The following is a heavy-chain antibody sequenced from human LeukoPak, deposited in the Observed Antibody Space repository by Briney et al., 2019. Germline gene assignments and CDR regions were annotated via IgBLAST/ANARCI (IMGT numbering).Heavy chain of an antibody. V-gene: IGHV4-61*02. CDR2: IYTSGST. D-gene: IGHD3-10*01. CDR1: GGSISSGNYY. J-gene: IGHJ4*02. CDR3: ARDRRWFGEFDY. Sequence: SETLSLTCTVSGGSISSGNYYWSWIRQPAGKGLEWIGRIYTSGSTNYNPSLKSRVTISVDTSKNQFSLRLTSVTAADTAFYYCARDRRWFGEFDYWGQGTLVTVSS.